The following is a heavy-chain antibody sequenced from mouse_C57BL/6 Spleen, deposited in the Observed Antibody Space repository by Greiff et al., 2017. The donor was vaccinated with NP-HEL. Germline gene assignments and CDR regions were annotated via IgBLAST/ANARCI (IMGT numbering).Heavy chain of an antibody. D-gene: IGHD1-1*01. CDR1: GFTFSDYY. CDR2: INYDGSST. V-gene: IGHV5-16*01. J-gene: IGHJ1*03. CDR3: ARDAYYGSSYWYFDV. Sequence: EVQVVESEGGLVQPGSSMKLSCTASGFTFSDYYMAWVGQVPEKGLEWVANINYDGSSTYYLDSLKSRFIISRDNAKNILYLQMSSLKSEDTATYYCARDAYYGSSYWYFDVWGTGTTVTVSS.